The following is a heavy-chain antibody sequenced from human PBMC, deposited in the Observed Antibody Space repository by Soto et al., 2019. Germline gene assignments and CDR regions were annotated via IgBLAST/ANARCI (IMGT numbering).Heavy chain of an antibody. CDR1: GYTFTSYG. J-gene: IGHJ6*02. V-gene: IGHV1-18*01. CDR3: ASQMVSGYSSYGMDV. CDR2: ISAYNGNT. Sequence: ASVKVSCKASGYTFTSYGISWVRQAPGQGLEWMGWISAYNGNTNYAQKLQGRVTMTTDTSTSTAYMELRSLRSDDTAVYYCASQMVSGYSSYGMDVWGQGTTVTVSS. D-gene: IGHD3-22*01.